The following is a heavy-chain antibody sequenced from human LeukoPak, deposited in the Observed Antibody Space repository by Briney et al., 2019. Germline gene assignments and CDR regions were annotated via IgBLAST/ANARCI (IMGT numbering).Heavy chain of an antibody. CDR3: ATMTRVTLSYFDP. V-gene: IGHV5-51*01. CDR2: VFCDDSDH. D-gene: IGHD5-18*01. J-gene: IGHJ5*02. CDR1: GYTFSNHW. Sequence: GEALKISCKGSGYTFSNHWIVWVRPMPGKGLECIGSVFCDDSDHTHSPSFQGQVPLSDDQSISTAYLPWASLKRSDTAMYYCATMTRVTLSYFDPWGQGTLVIVSS.